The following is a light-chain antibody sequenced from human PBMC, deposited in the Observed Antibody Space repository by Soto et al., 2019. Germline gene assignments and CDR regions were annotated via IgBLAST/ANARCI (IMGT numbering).Light chain of an antibody. V-gene: IGKV3-20*01. Sequence: EIVLPQSPGTLSFSPGERATLSCRASQSVSSSYLAWYQQKPGQAPRLLIYGASSRATGIPDRFSGSGSGTDFTLTISRLEPEDFAVYYCQQYGSSRSITFGQGTRLEIK. CDR3: QQYGSSRSIT. J-gene: IGKJ5*01. CDR2: GAS. CDR1: QSVSSSY.